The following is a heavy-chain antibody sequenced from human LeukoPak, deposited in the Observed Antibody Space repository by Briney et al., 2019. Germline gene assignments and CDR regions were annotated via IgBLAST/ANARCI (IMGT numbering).Heavy chain of an antibody. CDR3: AKEGQQLVKFYYYYMDV. J-gene: IGHJ6*03. CDR1: GFTFSSYG. Sequence: GGSLRLSCAASGFTFSSYGMHWVRQAPGKGLEWVAVIWYDGSNKYYADSVKGRFTIPRDNSKNTLYLQMNSLRAEDTAVYYCAKEGQQLVKFYYYYMDVWGKGTTVTVSS. CDR2: IWYDGSNK. D-gene: IGHD6-13*01. V-gene: IGHV3-33*06.